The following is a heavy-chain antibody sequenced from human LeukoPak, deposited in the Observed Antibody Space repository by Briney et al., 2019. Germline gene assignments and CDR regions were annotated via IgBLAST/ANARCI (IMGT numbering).Heavy chain of an antibody. J-gene: IGHJ4*02. V-gene: IGHV3-33*01. Sequence: GRSLRLSCVASGFTFSHYGMNWVRQAPGEGLEWVAITWFDGSNIDYADSVKGRFTISRDNSKNTLFLQMNSLRAEDTAVYYCSSDHGDYSFDYWGQGTLVTVSS. CDR3: SSDHGDYSFDY. CDR1: GFTFSHYG. CDR2: TWFDGSNI. D-gene: IGHD4-17*01.